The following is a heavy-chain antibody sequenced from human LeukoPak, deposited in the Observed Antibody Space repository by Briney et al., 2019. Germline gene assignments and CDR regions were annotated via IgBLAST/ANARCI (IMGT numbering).Heavy chain of an antibody. J-gene: IGHJ6*02. CDR2: INPSGGSA. D-gene: IGHD2-15*01. Sequence: ASVKVSCKASGYTFTNYYIHWVRQAPGQGLEWMGIINPSGGSASSAQKFQGRVTMTRDTSTSTVYMEMSSLRSEDTAVYYCARVSGYCSGGSCYGLPSHGMDVWGQGTTVTVSS. V-gene: IGHV1-46*01. CDR3: ARVSGYCSGGSCYGLPSHGMDV. CDR1: GYTFTNYY.